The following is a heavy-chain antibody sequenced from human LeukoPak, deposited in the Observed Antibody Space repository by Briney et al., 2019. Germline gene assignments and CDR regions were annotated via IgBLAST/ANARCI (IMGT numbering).Heavy chain of an antibody. V-gene: IGHV3-23*01. Sequence: GGSLRLSCVPSLFTFSSYAISWVRPAPGKGREWVSAISGSGGSTYYADSVKGRFTISRDNSKNTLYLQMNSLRAEDTAVYYCAKAFGHIVVVIDLDYWGQGTLVTVSS. D-gene: IGHD2-21*01. CDR3: AKAFGHIVVVIDLDY. J-gene: IGHJ4*02. CDR1: LFTFSSYA. CDR2: ISGSGGST.